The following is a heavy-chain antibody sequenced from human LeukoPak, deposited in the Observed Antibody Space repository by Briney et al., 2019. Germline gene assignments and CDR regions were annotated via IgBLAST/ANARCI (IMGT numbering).Heavy chain of an antibody. CDR2: ISSGSSTI. Sequence: GGSLRLSCAASGFTFSSYEMNWVRQAPGKGLEWVSYISSGSSTIYYADSVKGRFTISRDNAKNSLYLQMNSLRAEDTAVYYCARDLTVFSYYDSSGYPDYWGQGTLVTVSS. CDR3: ARDLTVFSYYDSSGYPDY. J-gene: IGHJ4*02. CDR1: GFTFSSYE. D-gene: IGHD3-22*01. V-gene: IGHV3-48*01.